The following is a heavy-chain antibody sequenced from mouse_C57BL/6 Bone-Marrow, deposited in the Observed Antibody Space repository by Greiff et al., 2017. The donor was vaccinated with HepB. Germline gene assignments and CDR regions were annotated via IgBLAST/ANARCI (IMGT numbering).Heavy chain of an antibody. J-gene: IGHJ1*03. CDR3: ARHPEGYYGGDWYFDV. CDR2: IWSDGST. Sequence: VQLKESGPGLVAPSQSLSITCTVSGFSLTSYGVHWVRQPPGKGLEWLVVIWSDGSTTYNSALKSRLSISKDNSKSQVFLKMNRLQTDDTAMYYCARHPEGYYGGDWYFDVWGTGTTVTVSS. D-gene: IGHD2-3*01. CDR1: GFSLTSYG. V-gene: IGHV2-6-1*01.